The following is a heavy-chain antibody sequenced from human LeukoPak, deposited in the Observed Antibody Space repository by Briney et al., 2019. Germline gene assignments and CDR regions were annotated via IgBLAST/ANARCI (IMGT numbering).Heavy chain of an antibody. CDR1: GGTFSSYA. V-gene: IGHV1-69*04. CDR2: IIPILGIA. Sequence: SVKVSCKASGGTFSSYAISWVRQAPGPGLEWMGRIIPILGIANYAQKFQGRVTITADKSTSTAYMELSSLRSEDTAVYYCARHQMYYYDSSGYEAWFDPWGQGTLVTVSS. CDR3: ARHQMYYYDSSGYEAWFDP. D-gene: IGHD3-22*01. J-gene: IGHJ5*02.